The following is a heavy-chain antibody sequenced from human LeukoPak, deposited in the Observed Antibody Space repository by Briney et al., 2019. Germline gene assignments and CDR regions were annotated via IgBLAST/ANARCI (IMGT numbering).Heavy chain of an antibody. J-gene: IGHJ4*02. V-gene: IGHV3-64D*06. Sequence: PGGSLRLSCSASGFTFSSYAMHWVRQAPGKGLEYVSAISSNGGSTYYADSVQGRFTTSRDNSKNTLYLQMSSLRAEDTAVYYCVKDAKDYYGSGSYHGFDYWGQGTLVTVSS. D-gene: IGHD3-10*01. CDR1: GFTFSSYA. CDR3: VKDAKDYYGSGSYHGFDY. CDR2: ISSNGGST.